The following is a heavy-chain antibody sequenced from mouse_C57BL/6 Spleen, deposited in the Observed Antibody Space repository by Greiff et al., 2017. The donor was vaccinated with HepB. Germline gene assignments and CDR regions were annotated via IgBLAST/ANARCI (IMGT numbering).Heavy chain of an antibody. Sequence: VQLQQSGAELVRPGASVKLSCKASGYTFTDYYINWVKQRPGQGLEWIARIYPGSGNTYYNEKFKGKATLTAEKSSSTAYMQLSSLTSEDSAVYFCARPSMDYWGQGTSVTVSS. J-gene: IGHJ4*01. CDR3: ARPSMDY. CDR1: GYTFTDYY. V-gene: IGHV1-76*01. CDR2: IYPGSGNT.